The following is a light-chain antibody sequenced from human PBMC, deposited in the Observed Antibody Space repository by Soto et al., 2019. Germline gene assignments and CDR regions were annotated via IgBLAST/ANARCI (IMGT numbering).Light chain of an antibody. CDR2: EAS. J-gene: IGLJ3*02. V-gene: IGLV2-23*01. CDR3: CSYSGSITWV. CDR1: SSDVGSSDL. Sequence: QSALTQPASVSGSPGQSITIPCTGLSSDVGSSDLVSWYQQHPGSAPKLMIYEASKRPSGVSNRFSGSKSGNTASLTISGLQAEDEADYYCCSYSGSITWVFGGGTKLTVL.